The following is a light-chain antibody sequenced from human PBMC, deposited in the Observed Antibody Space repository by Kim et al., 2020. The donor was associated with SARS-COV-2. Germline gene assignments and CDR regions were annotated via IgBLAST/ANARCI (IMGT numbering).Light chain of an antibody. J-gene: IGLJ3*02. CDR1: NLGDKY. Sequence: SVSPGQTASITCSGDNLGDKYVCWYQQKPGQSPILLIYQNNKRPSGIPERFSGSNSGNTATLTISGTQAMDEADYYCQAWDSRSWVFGGGTKLTVL. CDR3: QAWDSRSWV. V-gene: IGLV3-1*01. CDR2: QNN.